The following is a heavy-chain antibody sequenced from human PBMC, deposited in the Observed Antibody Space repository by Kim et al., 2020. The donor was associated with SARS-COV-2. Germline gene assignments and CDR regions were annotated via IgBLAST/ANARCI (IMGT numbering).Heavy chain of an antibody. D-gene: IGHD3-9*01. CDR3: ARARLVTDAFDI. J-gene: IGHJ3*02. V-gene: IGHV3-11*04. CDR2: IGTTDNSV. CDR1: GFTFSDFY. Sequence: GGSLRLSCAASGFTFSDFYMSWIRQAPGKGLEWVSYIGTTDNSVYYADSVKGRFTISRDNAKNSLYLQMNSLRAEDTAIYFCARARLVTDAFDIWGQGTMVTVSS.